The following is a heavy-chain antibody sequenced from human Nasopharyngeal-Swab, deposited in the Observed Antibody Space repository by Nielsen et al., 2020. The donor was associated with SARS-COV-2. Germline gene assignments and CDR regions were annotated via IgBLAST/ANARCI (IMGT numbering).Heavy chain of an antibody. J-gene: IGHJ6*03. D-gene: IGHD6-13*01. CDR2: IHYSGST. CDR3: GRTAGYYYMDV. Sequence: TDTLSLTCAVSDGSISRSSWSWIRLPPGKGLEWIGYIHYSGSTNYSPSLKSRVTVSVATSKNQFSLKLNSVTAADTAVYCRGRTAGYYYMDVWGKGTTVTVSS. CDR1: DGSISRSS. V-gene: IGHV4-59*01.